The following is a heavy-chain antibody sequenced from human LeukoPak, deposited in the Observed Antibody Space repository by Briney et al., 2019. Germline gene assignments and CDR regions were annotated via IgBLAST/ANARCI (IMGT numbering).Heavy chain of an antibody. D-gene: IGHD2-15*01. CDR3: ARAGSEVVVAANGWFDP. Sequence: PSETLSLTCAVYRGSFSGYYWSWIRQPPGKGLEWIGYIYYSGSTNYNPSLKSRVTISVDTSKNQFSLKLSSVTAADTAVYYCARAGSEVVVAANGWFDPWGQGIQVTVSS. V-gene: IGHV4-59*01. CDR1: RGSFSGYY. CDR2: IYYSGST. J-gene: IGHJ5*02.